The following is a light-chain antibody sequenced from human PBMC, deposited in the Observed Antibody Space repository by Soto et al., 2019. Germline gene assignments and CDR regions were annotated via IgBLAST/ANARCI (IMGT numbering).Light chain of an antibody. CDR3: QHYGTSPLT. CDR2: GAS. Sequence: EIVLTQSPGTLSLSPGERATLSCRASQSVSSSYLAWYQQKPGQAPRLLIYGASSRATGIPDRFSGSGSGTDFTLTISRLEPEEFPVYYCQHYGTSPLTFGGGTKVEIK. V-gene: IGKV3-20*01. J-gene: IGKJ4*01. CDR1: QSVSSSY.